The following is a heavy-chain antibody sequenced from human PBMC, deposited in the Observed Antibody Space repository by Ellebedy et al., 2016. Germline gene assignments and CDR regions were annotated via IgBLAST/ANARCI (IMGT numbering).Heavy chain of an antibody. Sequence: GGSLRLSXAASGFTFSSYSMNWVRQAPGKGLEWVSYISSSSSTIYYADSVKGRFTISRDNAKNSLYLQMNSLRAEDTAVYYCARATRRAQYYFDYWGQGTLVTVSS. V-gene: IGHV3-48*04. CDR3: ARATRRAQYYFDY. CDR1: GFTFSSYS. J-gene: IGHJ4*02. CDR2: ISSSSSTI.